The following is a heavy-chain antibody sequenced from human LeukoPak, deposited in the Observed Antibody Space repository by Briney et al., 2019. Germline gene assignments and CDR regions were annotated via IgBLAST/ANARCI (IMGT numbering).Heavy chain of an antibody. CDR3: ARDLYDFWSGYFFDY. V-gene: IGHV3-21*01. J-gene: IGHJ4*02. D-gene: IGHD3-3*01. CDR2: ISSSSSYI. CDR1: RFTFSSYS. Sequence: GGSLRLSCAASRFTFSSYSMNWVRQAPGKGLEWVSSISSSSSYIYYADSVKGRFTISRDNAKNSLYLQMNSLRAEDTAVYYCARDLYDFWSGYFFDYWGQGTLVTVSS.